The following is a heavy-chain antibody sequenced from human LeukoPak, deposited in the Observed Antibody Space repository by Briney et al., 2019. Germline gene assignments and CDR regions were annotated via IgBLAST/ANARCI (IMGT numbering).Heavy chain of an antibody. Sequence: AETLSLTCTVSGGSISSYYWSWIRQPPGEGLEWIGYIYYSGSTDYNPSLKSRVTILVDTSKNQFSLKLSSVTAADTAVYYCARADGYYYGMDVWGQGTTVTVSS. CDR3: ARADGYYYGMDV. CDR1: GGSISSYY. V-gene: IGHV4-59*01. J-gene: IGHJ6*02. CDR2: IYYSGST.